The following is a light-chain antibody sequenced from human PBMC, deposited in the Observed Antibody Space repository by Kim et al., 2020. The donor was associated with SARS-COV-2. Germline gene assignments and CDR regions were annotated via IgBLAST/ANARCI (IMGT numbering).Light chain of an antibody. CDR3: QQYHSSPLT. CDR2: GAS. J-gene: IGKJ4*01. V-gene: IGKV3-20*01. Sequence: EIVLTQSPGTLSLSPGERATLSCRAGQSVSSSYLAWYQQKPGQAPRLLIYGASNRATGIPDRFSGSGSGTDFTLTISRLEPEDFAVYYCQQYHSSPLTFGGGTKVDIK. CDR1: QSVSSSY.